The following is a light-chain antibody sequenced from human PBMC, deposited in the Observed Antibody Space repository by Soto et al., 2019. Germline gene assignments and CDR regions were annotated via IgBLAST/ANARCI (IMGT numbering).Light chain of an antibody. CDR2: GAS. V-gene: IGKV3-20*01. CDR1: QSVSSRF. CDR3: QKYRSSPYT. J-gene: IGKJ5*01. Sequence: EIVLTQSPGTLSLSPGERATLSCRASQSVSSRFLAWYLQKPGQAPRLLMYGASSRATGIPDRFSGTGSGTDFTLTIKRIATGDFAVYYCQKYRSSPYTFGLGTRLETK.